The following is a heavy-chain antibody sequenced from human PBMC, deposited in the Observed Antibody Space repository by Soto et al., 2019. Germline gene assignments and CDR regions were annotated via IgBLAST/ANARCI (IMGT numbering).Heavy chain of an antibody. J-gene: IGHJ2*01. CDR3: ARGYGDHWYFDL. Sequence: QVQLVQSGAEVKKPGSSVKVSCKASGGTFSSYTISWVRQAPGQGLEWMGRIIPILGIANYAQKFQGRVTIXAXXSTSTAYMELSSLRSEDTAVYYCARGYGDHWYFDLWGRGTLVTVSS. CDR1: GGTFSSYT. V-gene: IGHV1-69*02. D-gene: IGHD4-17*01. CDR2: IIPILGIA.